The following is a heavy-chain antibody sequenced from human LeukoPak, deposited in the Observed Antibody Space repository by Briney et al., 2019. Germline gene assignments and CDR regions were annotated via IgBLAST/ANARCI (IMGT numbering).Heavy chain of an antibody. J-gene: IGHJ4*01. CDR2: VSGSGGSK. CDR1: RFPPRKDA. V-gene: IGHV3-23*01. Sequence: QPGRSLRLSRVRSRFPPRKDAMSWVRHAPGKGLGWVLGVSGSGGSKNYADSVRGRSTISRDNSKDTLFLQIGSLRADDPPKYYCVKEPEAFLASHFDNSGHRTLVIVSS. D-gene: IGHD3-3*02. CDR3: VKEPEAFLASHFDN.